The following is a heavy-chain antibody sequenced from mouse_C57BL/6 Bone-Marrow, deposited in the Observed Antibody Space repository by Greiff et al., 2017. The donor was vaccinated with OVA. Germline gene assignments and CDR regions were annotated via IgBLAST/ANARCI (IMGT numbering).Heavy chain of an antibody. V-gene: IGHV1-19*01. CDR2: INPYNGGT. Sequence: VQLQQSGPVLVKPGASVKMSCKASGYTFTDYYMNWVKQSHGKSLEWIGVINPYNGGTSYNQKFKGKATLTVDKSSSTAYMELNSLTSEDSAVYYCASATVVANYAMGYWGQGTTVTVSS. CDR1: GYTFTDYY. CDR3: ASATVVANYAMGY. D-gene: IGHD1-1*01. J-gene: IGHJ4*01.